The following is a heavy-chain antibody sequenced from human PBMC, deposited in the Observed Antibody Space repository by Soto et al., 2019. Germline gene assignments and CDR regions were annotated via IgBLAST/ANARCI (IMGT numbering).Heavy chain of an antibody. V-gene: IGHV1-69*01. D-gene: IGHD1-7*01. CDR2: IVPMLGTP. CDR1: GGTFDNFI. CDR3: ARNGTYRSSLRQSSGMDV. Sequence: QVQLVQSGAEVKEPGSSVRVSCKASGGTFDNFIMNWVRQTPGRGLEWMGGIVPMLGTPTYAEKFKGRVTISATVSTSTKYMEETSLRSEDTAIYYCARNGTYRSSLRQSSGMDVWGQWTTVTVSS. J-gene: IGHJ6*02.